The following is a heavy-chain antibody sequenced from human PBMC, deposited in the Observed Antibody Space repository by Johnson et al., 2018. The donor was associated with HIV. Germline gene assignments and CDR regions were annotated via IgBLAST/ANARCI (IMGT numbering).Heavy chain of an antibody. D-gene: IGHD6-6*01. J-gene: IGHJ3*02. CDR1: GFTVSSNY. CDR3: ARDKGIAARLGAFDI. Sequence: VQLVESGGGLVQPGGSLRLSCAASGFTVSSNYMSWVRQAPGKGLEWVSVIYSGGSTYYADSVKGRFTISRDNSKNTLYLQMNSLRAEDTAVYYCARDKGIAARLGAFDIWCQGTMVTVSS. V-gene: IGHV3-66*02. CDR2: IYSGGST.